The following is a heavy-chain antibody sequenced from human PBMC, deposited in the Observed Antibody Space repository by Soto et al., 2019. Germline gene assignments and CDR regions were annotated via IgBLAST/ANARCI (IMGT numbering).Heavy chain of an antibody. CDR1: GFTFSGYA. Sequence: GGSLRLSCAASGFTFSGYAMHWVGQAPGKGLEWVAVISYDGSNKYYADSVKGRFTISRDNSKNTLYLQMNSLRAEDTAVYYCARDLKDIVVVPAGGYGMDVWGQGTTVTVSS. V-gene: IGHV3-30-3*01. CDR3: ARDLKDIVVVPAGGYGMDV. J-gene: IGHJ6*02. D-gene: IGHD2-2*01. CDR2: ISYDGSNK.